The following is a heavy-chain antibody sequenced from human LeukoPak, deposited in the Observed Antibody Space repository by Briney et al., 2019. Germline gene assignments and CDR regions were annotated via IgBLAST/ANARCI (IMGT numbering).Heavy chain of an antibody. Sequence: PGGSLRLSCAASGFTFSSYSMNWVRQAPGKGLEWVSYISSSSSTIYYADSVKGRFTISRDNAKNSLYLQMNSLRAEDTAVYYCASLPTHLIFDCWGQGTLVTVSS. J-gene: IGHJ4*02. CDR3: ASLPTHLIFDC. CDR1: GFTFSSYS. V-gene: IGHV3-48*01. CDR2: ISSSSSTI.